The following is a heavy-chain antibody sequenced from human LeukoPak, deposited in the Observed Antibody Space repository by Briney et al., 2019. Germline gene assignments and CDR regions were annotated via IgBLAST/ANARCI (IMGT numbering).Heavy chain of an antibody. D-gene: IGHD3-10*01. Sequence: PGGSLRLPCAASGFTFSSYGMHWVRQAPGKGLEWVAFIRYDGSNKYYADSVKGRFTISRDNSKNTLYLQMNSLRAEDTAVYYCAAPFTYYYGSGSYYLGILKDYYYGMDVWGQGTTVTVSS. CDR3: AAPFTYYYGSGSYYLGILKDYYYGMDV. CDR1: GFTFSSYG. J-gene: IGHJ6*02. V-gene: IGHV3-30*02. CDR2: IRYDGSNK.